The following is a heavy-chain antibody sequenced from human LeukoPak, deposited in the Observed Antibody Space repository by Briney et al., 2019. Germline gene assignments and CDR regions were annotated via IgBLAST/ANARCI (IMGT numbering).Heavy chain of an antibody. CDR2: IRYDGSNK. Sequence: PGGSLRLSCAASGFTFSSYGMHWVRQAPGKGLERVAFIRYDGSNKYYADSVKGRFTISRDNSKNTLYLQMNSLRAEDTAVYYCAKDRVQLPSVFDYWGQGTLVTVSS. CDR3: AKDRVQLPSVFDY. V-gene: IGHV3-30*02. D-gene: IGHD2-2*01. J-gene: IGHJ4*02. CDR1: GFTFSSYG.